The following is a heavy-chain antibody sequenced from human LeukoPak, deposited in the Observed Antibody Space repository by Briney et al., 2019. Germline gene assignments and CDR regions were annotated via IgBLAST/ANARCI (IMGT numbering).Heavy chain of an antibody. D-gene: IGHD6-19*01. J-gene: IGHJ1*01. CDR2: IYPGDSDT. CDR3: ARRDYTSGRTYFHH. Sequence: SGESLKISCKGSGYKFNAYWIAWVRQMPGKGLEWMGVIYPGDSDTRYSPSFQGQVTISVDKSNSTAYLQWSSLKASDTAMYYCARRDYTSGRTYFHHWGQGTLVTVSS. V-gene: IGHV5-51*01. CDR1: GYKFNAYW.